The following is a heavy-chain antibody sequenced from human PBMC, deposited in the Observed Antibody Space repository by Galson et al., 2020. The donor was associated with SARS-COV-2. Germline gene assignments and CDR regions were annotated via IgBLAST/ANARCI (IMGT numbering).Heavy chain of an antibody. D-gene: IGHD6-19*01. CDR1: GYTLTELS. J-gene: IGHJ5*02. CDR3: ATSTAVAANYWFDP. V-gene: IGHV1-24*01. CDR2: FYPEDGET. Sequence: ASVTVSCKVSGYTLTELSMHWVRQAPGKGLEWMGGFYPEDGETIYAQKFQGRVTMTEDTSTDTAYMELSSLRSEDTAVYYCATSTAVAANYWFDPWGQGTLVTVSS.